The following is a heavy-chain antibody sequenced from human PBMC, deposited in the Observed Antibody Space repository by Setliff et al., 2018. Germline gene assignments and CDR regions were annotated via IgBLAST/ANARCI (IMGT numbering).Heavy chain of an antibody. D-gene: IGHD3-22*01. CDR3: ARGKIRITMIVVPTGGAFDI. CDR1: GGSISSGGYY. CDR2: IYYSGST. Sequence: ASETLSLTCTVSGGSISSGGYYWSWIRQPLGKGLEWIGSIYYSGSTYYNPSLKSRVTISVDTSKNQFSLKLSSVTAADTAVYYCARGKIRITMIVVPTGGAFDIWGQGTMVTVSS. V-gene: IGHV4-39*07. J-gene: IGHJ3*02.